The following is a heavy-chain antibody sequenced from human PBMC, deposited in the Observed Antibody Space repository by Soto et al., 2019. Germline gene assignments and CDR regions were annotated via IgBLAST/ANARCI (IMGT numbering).Heavy chain of an antibody. V-gene: IGHV3-23*01. J-gene: IGHJ4*02. CDR3: AKDRNIVVVTAIIY. CDR2: MSGSGAST. CDR1: GFTFSNYP. Sequence: GGSLRLSCAASGFTFSNYPMSWVRQAPGKGLEWVSGMSGSGASTYYADSVKGRFTISRDNSKNTLYLQMNSLRGEDTAVYYCAKDRNIVVVTAIIYWGQGTLVTVSS. D-gene: IGHD2-21*02.